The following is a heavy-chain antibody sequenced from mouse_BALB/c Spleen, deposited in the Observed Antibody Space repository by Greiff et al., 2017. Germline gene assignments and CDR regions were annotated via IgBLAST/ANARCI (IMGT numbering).Heavy chain of an antibody. CDR1: GYTFTSYY. CDR3: ARRGYGYEGFFAY. CDR2: IYPGNVNT. J-gene: IGHJ3*01. D-gene: IGHD1-2*01. Sequence: VHLVESDAELVKPGASVRISCKASGYTFTSYYIHWVKQRPGQGLEWIGWIYPGNVNTKYNEKFKGKATLTADKSSSTAYMQLSSLTSEDSAVYFCARRGYGYEGFFAYWGQGTLVTVSA. V-gene: IGHV1S56*01.